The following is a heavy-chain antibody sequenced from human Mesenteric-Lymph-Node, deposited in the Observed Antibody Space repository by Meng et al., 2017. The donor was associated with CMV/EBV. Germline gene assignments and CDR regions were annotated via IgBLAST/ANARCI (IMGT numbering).Heavy chain of an antibody. CDR1: GGTFSSYA. Sequence: SVKVSCKASGGTFSSYAISWVRQAPGQGLEWMGGIIPIFGTANYAQKFQGRVTITTDESTSTAYMELSSLRSEDTAVYYCARDLGYCSSTSCYGTPLKYWGQGTSVTVSS. D-gene: IGHD2-2*03. J-gene: IGHJ4*02. CDR2: IIPIFGTA. CDR3: ARDLGYCSSTSCYGTPLKY. V-gene: IGHV1-69*05.